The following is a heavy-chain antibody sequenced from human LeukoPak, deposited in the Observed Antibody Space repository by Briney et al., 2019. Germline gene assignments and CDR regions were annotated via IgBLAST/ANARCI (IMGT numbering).Heavy chain of an antibody. CDR2: IYYSGST. D-gene: IGHD3-3*01. V-gene: IGHV4-39*07. Sequence: SETLSFTCTVSGGSISSSSYYWGWIRQPPGKGLEWIGSIYYSGSTYYNPSLKSRVTISVDTSKNQFSLKLSSVTAADTAVYYCARAKDKLRFLEWGFYYMDVWGKGTTVTVSS. J-gene: IGHJ6*03. CDR3: ARAKDKLRFLEWGFYYMDV. CDR1: GGSISSSSYY.